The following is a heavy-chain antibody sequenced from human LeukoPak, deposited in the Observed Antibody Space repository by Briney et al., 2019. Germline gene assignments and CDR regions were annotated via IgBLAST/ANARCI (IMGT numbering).Heavy chain of an antibody. V-gene: IGHV3-20*04. CDR3: ARDDTTYYYDSSGPDFDY. J-gene: IGHJ4*02. D-gene: IGHD3-22*01. CDR2: INGNGGST. Sequence: PGGSLRLSCAASGFTFEDHAMNWVRQVPGKGLEWVSGINGNGGSTGYADSVKGRFTISRDNSKNTLYLQMNSLRAEDTAVYYCARDDTTYYYDSSGPDFDYWGQGTLVTVSS. CDR1: GFTFEDHA.